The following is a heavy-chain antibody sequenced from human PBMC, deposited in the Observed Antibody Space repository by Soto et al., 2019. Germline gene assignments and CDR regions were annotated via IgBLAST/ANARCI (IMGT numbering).Heavy chain of an antibody. CDR2: IKQDGSEK. Sequence: EVQLVESGGGLVQPGGSLRLSCAASGFTFSSYWMSWVRQAPGKGLEWVANIKQDGSEKYYVDSVKGRFTISRDNAKNSLYMKMNSLRAEDTAVYYCARGGSGSPCHYWGQGTLVTVSS. CDR3: ARGGSGSPCHY. D-gene: IGHD3-10*01. CDR1: GFTFSSYW. V-gene: IGHV3-7*04. J-gene: IGHJ4*02.